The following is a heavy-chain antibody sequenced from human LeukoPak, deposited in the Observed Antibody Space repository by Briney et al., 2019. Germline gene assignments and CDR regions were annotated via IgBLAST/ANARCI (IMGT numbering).Heavy chain of an antibody. Sequence: GGSLRLSCAASGFTFSSYGMHWVCQAPGKGLEWVAVISYDGSNKYYADSVRGRFTISRDNSKNTLYLQMNSLRAEDTAVYYCAKGDEAYGSGSYPLIDYWGQGTLVTVSS. V-gene: IGHV3-30*18. D-gene: IGHD3-10*01. CDR2: ISYDGSNK. J-gene: IGHJ4*02. CDR3: AKGDEAYGSGSYPLIDY. CDR1: GFTFSSYG.